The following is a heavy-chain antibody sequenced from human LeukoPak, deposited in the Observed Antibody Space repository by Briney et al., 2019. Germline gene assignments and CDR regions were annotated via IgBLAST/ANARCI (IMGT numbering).Heavy chain of an antibody. CDR2: IWYDGSNK. J-gene: IGHJ4*02. D-gene: IGHD4-11*01. V-gene: IGHV3-33*01. CDR3: ARALHPPFDY. Sequence: PGRSLRLSCAASGFTFSSYGMHWVRQAPGKGLEWVAVIWYDGSNKYYADSVKGRFTISRDDSKNTLYLQMSSLRAGDTAVYYCARALHPPFDYWGQGTLVTVSS. CDR1: GFTFSSYG.